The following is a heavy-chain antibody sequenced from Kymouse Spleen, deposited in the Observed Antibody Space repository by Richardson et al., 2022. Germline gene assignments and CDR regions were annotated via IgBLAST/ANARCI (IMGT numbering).Heavy chain of an antibody. CDR3: ARQGCTNGVCHWDYGMDV. J-gene: IGHJ6*02. CDR2: IYYSGST. CDR1: GGSISSSSYY. D-gene: IGHD2-8*01. Sequence: QLQLQESGPGLVKPSETLSLTCTVSGGSISSSSYYWGWIRQPPGKGLEWIGSIYYSGSTYYNPSLKSRVTISVDTSKNQFSLKLSSVTAADTAVYYCARQGCTNGVCHWDYGMDVWGQGTTVTVSS. V-gene: IGHV4-39*01.